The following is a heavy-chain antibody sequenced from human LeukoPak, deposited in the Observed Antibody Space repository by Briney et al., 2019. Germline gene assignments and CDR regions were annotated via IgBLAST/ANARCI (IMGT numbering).Heavy chain of an antibody. Sequence: GGSLRLSCVTSGFTFSSYSMNWVRQAPGKGLEWVSSISSSSSYIYYADSVKGRFTISRDNAKNSLYLQMNSLRAEDTAVYYCASSSLRYFDWLLDVWGQGTTVTVSS. D-gene: IGHD3-9*01. V-gene: IGHV3-21*01. CDR1: GFTFSSYS. CDR2: ISSSSSYI. CDR3: ASSSLRYFDWLLDV. J-gene: IGHJ6*02.